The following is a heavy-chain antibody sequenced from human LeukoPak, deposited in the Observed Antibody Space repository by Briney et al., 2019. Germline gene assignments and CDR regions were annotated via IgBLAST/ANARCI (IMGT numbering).Heavy chain of an antibody. CDR1: GFTFSSYA. J-gene: IGHJ4*02. D-gene: IGHD6-13*01. V-gene: IGHV3-30-3*01. CDR2: ISYDGSNK. CDR3: ARLRTAAAGKREFDY. Sequence: GGSLRLSCAASGFTFSSYAMHWVRQAPGKGLEWVAVISYDGSNKYYADPVKGRFTISRDNSKNTLYLQMNSLRAEDTAVYYCARLRTAAAGKREFDYWGQGTLVTVSS.